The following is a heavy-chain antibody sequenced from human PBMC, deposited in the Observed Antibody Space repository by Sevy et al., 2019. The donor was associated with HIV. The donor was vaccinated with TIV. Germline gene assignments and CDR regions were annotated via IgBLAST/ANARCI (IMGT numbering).Heavy chain of an antibody. Sequence: GGSLRLSCAASGFTFSDYYMSWIRQAPGKGLEWVSYISSSSSYTNYADSVKGRFTISRDNAKNSLYLQMNSLRAEDTAVYYCARAYYDSSGYEGPDYWGQGTLVTVSS. CDR1: GFTFSDYY. D-gene: IGHD3-22*01. V-gene: IGHV3-11*06. J-gene: IGHJ4*02. CDR2: ISSSSSYT. CDR3: ARAYYDSSGYEGPDY.